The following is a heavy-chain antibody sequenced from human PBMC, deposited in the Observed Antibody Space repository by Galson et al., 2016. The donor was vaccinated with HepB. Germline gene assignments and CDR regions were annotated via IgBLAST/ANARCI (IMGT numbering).Heavy chain of an antibody. Sequence: SVKVSCKASGYTFTRYAIQWVRQAPGQRLEWMGWINPGQGVTKYSQQLQGRVTITRDTSATTAYMELSSLRSEDTAVYYCARDSGYFGDSYFDYWGQGTLVTVSS. J-gene: IGHJ4*02. V-gene: IGHV1-3*01. CDR1: GYTFTRYA. D-gene: IGHD4-17*01. CDR2: INPGQGVT. CDR3: ARDSGYFGDSYFDY.